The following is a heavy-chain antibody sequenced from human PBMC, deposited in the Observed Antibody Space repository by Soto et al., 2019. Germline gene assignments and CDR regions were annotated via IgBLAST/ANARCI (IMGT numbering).Heavy chain of an antibody. CDR2: ITSNGGNT. Sequence: EVQLVESGGGLGQPGGSLRLSCAASGFTFSSYAMHWVRQAPGKGLEYVSVITSNGGNTDYASFVKGRFTISRDNSKNTLYLQMGSLRAEDMAVYYCARRIPFGYGMDVWGQGTTVTVSS. V-gene: IGHV3-64*01. J-gene: IGHJ6*02. D-gene: IGHD2-21*01. CDR1: GFTFSSYA. CDR3: ARRIPFGYGMDV.